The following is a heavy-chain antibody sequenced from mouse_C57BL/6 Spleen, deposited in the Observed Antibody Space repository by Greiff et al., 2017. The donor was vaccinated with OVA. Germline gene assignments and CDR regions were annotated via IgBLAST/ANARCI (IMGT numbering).Heavy chain of an antibody. Sequence: QVQLQQSGAELVRPGASVKMSCKASGYTFTSYNVHWVKQTPRQGLEWIGAIYPGNGDTSYNQKFKGKATLTVDKSSSTAYMQLSSLTSEDSAVYFCARGHIRLPGAMDYWGQGTSVTVSS. D-gene: IGHD3-2*02. CDR3: ARGHIRLPGAMDY. CDR2: IYPGNGDT. V-gene: IGHV1-12*01. J-gene: IGHJ4*01. CDR1: GYTFTSYN.